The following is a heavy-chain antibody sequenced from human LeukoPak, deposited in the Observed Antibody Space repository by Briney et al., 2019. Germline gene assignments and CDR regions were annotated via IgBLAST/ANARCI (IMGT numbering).Heavy chain of an antibody. Sequence: PGGSLRLSCAVSGFTFSAYSMNCVRQAPGKGLEWVSYISSGNSILYYADSVKGRFTISRDNAKNSLYLQMNSLRDDDTAVYYCARERRSSDQAFDIWGQGTMVTVSS. CDR2: ISSGNSIL. J-gene: IGHJ3*02. CDR1: GFTFSAYS. CDR3: ARERRSSDQAFDI. V-gene: IGHV3-48*02. D-gene: IGHD6-19*01.